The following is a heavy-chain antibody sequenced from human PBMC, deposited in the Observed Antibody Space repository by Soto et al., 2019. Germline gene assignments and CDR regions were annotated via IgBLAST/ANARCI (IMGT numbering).Heavy chain of an antibody. CDR1: GGSISSYY. CDR2: VYYSGRT. Sequence: SETLSLTCTVSGGSISSYYWSWIRQPPGKGLEWVGYVYYSGRTNYNHSLKSRVTISVDTSMNQFSLRLTSVTAADTAVYYCARSGMTTVTADAFDIWGQGTMVTVS. J-gene: IGHJ3*02. D-gene: IGHD4-17*01. CDR3: ARSGMTTVTADAFDI. V-gene: IGHV4-59*01.